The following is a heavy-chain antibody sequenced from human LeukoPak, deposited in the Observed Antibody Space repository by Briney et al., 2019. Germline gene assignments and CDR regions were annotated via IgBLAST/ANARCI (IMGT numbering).Heavy chain of an antibody. CDR1: GGTFSSYT. CDR3: ARDRGGVGASIY. J-gene: IGHJ4*02. CDR2: IIPILGIA. D-gene: IGHD1-26*01. V-gene: IGHV1-69*04. Sequence: ASVKVSCKASGGTFSSYTISWVRQAPGQGLEWMGRIIPILGIANYAQKFEGRVTITADKSTSTAYMELSSLRSEDTAVYYCARDRGGVGASIYWGQGTLVTVSS.